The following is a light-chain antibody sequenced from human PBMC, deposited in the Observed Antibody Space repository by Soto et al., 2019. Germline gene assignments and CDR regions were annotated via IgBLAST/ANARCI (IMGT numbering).Light chain of an antibody. CDR2: AAS. V-gene: IGKV3-20*01. CDR3: QHYSDSVGT. J-gene: IGKJ1*01. Sequence: IVLPQSHATLSLSAGERAALSCVASQSVSSDYLAWYQQRPGQAPRLLIYAASSRATGIPDRFSGSGSGTDFTLTTSRLEPEDFAVYYCQHYSDSVGTFGQGTKVDIK. CDR1: QSVSSDY.